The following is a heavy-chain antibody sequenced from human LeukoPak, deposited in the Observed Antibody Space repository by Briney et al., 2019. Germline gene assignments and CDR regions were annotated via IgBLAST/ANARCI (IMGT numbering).Heavy chain of an antibody. J-gene: IGHJ4*02. CDR2: IYTSGST. Sequence: SENLSLTCTVSGGSISSGSYYWSWIRQPAGKGLEWIGRIYTSGSTNYNPSLKSRVTISVDTSKNQFSLKLSSVTAADTAVYHCAREYTAMVEYWGQGTLVTVSS. D-gene: IGHD5-18*01. CDR1: GGSISSGSYY. V-gene: IGHV4-61*02. CDR3: AREYTAMVEY.